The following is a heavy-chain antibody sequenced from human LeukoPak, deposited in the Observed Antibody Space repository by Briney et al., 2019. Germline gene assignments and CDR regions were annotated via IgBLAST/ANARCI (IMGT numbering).Heavy chain of an antibody. V-gene: IGHV3-23*01. CDR1: VFTFSYYL. J-gene: IGHJ4*02. Sequence: GGSLRLSCVASVFTFSYYLMNWVRQAPGKGLEGVSGISHSGSSIYYADAVKGRFTIPGDNYKKTLYLQMDRLRVENTAVYCCAMALDYWGQGTLVTVSS. CDR2: ISHSGSSI. CDR3: AMALDY.